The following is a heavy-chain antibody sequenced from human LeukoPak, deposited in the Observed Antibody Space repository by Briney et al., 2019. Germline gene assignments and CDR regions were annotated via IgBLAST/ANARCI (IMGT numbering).Heavy chain of an antibody. J-gene: IGHJ4*02. D-gene: IGHD6-19*01. Sequence: GGSLRLSCAASGFTFSSYEMNWVRQAPGKGLEWVSYISSGGGYIYYADSVKGRFTISRDNAKSSLYLQMNSLRAEDTAVFYCARALPVAGSVFFDSWGQGTLVTVSS. V-gene: IGHV3-48*03. CDR3: ARALPVAGSVFFDS. CDR2: ISSGGGYI. CDR1: GFTFSSYE.